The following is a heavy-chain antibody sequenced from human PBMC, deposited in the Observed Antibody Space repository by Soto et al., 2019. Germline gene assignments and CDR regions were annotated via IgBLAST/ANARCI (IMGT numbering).Heavy chain of an antibody. D-gene: IGHD2-15*01. J-gene: IGHJ3*02. CDR2: IIPILGIA. Sequence: SVKVSCKASGGTFSSYTISWVRQAPRQGLEWMGRIIPILGIANYAQKFQGRVTITADKSTSTSYMELSSLRSEDTAVYYCARDRYCSGGSCYSHDAFDIWGQGTMVTVS. CDR3: ARDRYCSGGSCYSHDAFDI. V-gene: IGHV1-69*04. CDR1: GGTFSSYT.